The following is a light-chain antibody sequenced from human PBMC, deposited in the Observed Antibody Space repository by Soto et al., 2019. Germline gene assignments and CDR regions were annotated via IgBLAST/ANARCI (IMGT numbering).Light chain of an antibody. Sequence: QSALTQPASVSGSPGQSITISCTGTSSDVGAYNLVSWYQHRPGKAPKLLISEVSNRPSGVSDRFSGSKSGNTASLAISGLQAEDEADYYCASLTTTSFVFGTGTKVTVL. CDR3: ASLTTTSFV. V-gene: IGLV2-14*01. J-gene: IGLJ1*01. CDR1: SSDVGAYNL. CDR2: EVS.